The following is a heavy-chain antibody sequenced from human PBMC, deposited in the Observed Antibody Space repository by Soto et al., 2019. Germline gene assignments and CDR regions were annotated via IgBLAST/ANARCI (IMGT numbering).Heavy chain of an antibody. CDR2: IIPIFGTA. Sequence: SVKVSCKASGGTFSSYAISWVRQAPGQGLEWMGGIIPIFGTANYAQKFQGRVTITADESTSTAYMELSSLRSEDTAVYYCATDIVVVKDAIREYWGQGTLVSVSS. J-gene: IGHJ4*02. CDR3: ATDIVVVKDAIREY. D-gene: IGHD2-2*02. V-gene: IGHV1-69*13. CDR1: GGTFSSYA.